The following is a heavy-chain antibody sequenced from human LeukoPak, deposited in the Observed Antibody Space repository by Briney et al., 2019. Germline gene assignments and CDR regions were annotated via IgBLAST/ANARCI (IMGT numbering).Heavy chain of an antibody. CDR2: INTNTGNP. D-gene: IGHD3-10*01. Sequence: GASVKVSCKASGYRFTNYAMNWVRQAPGRGLEWMGWINTNTGNPTYAQGFTGRFVFSLDTSVSTAYLQISSLKAEDTAVYYCARNNADGEGRFSCWGQGTLITVSS. CDR3: ARNNADGEGRFSC. CDR1: GYRFTNYA. V-gene: IGHV7-4-1*02. J-gene: IGHJ4*02.